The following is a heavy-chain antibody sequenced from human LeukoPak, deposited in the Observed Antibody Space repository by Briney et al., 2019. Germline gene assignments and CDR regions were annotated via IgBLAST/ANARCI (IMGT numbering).Heavy chain of an antibody. Sequence: GGSLRLSCAASGFTFSSYSMNWVHQAPGKGLEWVSHITASGTAMFYADSVKGRFTISRDNAKNSLYLQMNSLRDEDTAVYYCASSGSYRFDYWGQGTLVTVSS. CDR2: ITASGTAM. CDR1: GFTFSSYS. D-gene: IGHD1-26*01. CDR3: ASSGSYRFDY. V-gene: IGHV3-48*02. J-gene: IGHJ4*02.